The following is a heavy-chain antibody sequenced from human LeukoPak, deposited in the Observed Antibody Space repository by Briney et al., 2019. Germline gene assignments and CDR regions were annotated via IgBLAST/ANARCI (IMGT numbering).Heavy chain of an antibody. CDR3: AMQWLVRDAFDI. CDR2: IYHSGST. V-gene: IGHV4-38-2*01. D-gene: IGHD6-19*01. CDR1: GYSISSGYY. Sequence: KPSETLSLTCAVSGYSISSGYYWGWVWQPPGKGLEWIGSIYHSGSTYYNPSLKSRVTISVDTSKNQFSLKLSSVTAADTAVYYCAMQWLVRDAFDIWGQGTMVTVSS. J-gene: IGHJ3*02.